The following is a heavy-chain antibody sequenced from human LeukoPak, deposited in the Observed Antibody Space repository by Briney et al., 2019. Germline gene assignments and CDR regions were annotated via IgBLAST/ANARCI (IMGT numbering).Heavy chain of an antibody. CDR3: AKDVPRSMGDLFDY. J-gene: IGHJ4*02. V-gene: IGHV3-23*01. CDR1: GFTFSSYA. D-gene: IGHD3-16*01. CDR2: ITGSGGST. Sequence: GGSLRLSCAASGFTFSSYAMSWVRQAPGKGLEWVSTITGSGGSTYSADSVKGRFTISRDNSKNTLYLQPNSLRAGDTAVYYCAKDVPRSMGDLFDYWGQGTLVTVSS.